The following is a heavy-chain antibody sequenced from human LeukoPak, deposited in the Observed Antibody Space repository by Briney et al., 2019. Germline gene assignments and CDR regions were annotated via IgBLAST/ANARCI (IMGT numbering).Heavy chain of an antibody. V-gene: IGHV3-30*18. CDR1: GFTFSSYG. J-gene: IGHJ4*02. Sequence: QPGRSLRLSCAASGFTFSSYGMHWVRQAPGKGLEWVAVISYDGSNKYYADSVKGRFTISRDNSKNTLYLQMNSLRAEDTAVYYCAKDLGEPPGLWGQGTLVTVSS. CDR3: AKDLGEPPGL. CDR2: ISYDGSNK. D-gene: IGHD3-10*01.